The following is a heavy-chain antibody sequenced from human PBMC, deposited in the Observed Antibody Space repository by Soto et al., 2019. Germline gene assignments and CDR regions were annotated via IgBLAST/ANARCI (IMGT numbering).Heavy chain of an antibody. CDR1: GGSLSTYG. J-gene: IGHJ6*02. CDR3: ARDLPVGRAIVVRMGV. V-gene: IGHV1-69*11. Sequence: QVQLVQSGAEVRKPGSSVKVSCEVSGGSLSTYGINWVRQVPGQGLEWMGRIIPILDTSNYAQKFQGTVTITAAESTRTAYTQLTSLTFEDTAVSCWARDLPVGRAIVVRMGVWGQGPTVTVSS. CDR2: IIPILDTS. D-gene: IGHD6-6*01.